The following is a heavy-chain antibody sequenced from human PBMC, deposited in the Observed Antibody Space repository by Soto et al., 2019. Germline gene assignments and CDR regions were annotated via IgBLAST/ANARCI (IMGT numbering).Heavy chain of an antibody. CDR1: GFTFSSYG. CDR3: ARNRYCSGGSCYSGGNAFDI. D-gene: IGHD2-15*01. Sequence: QVQLVESGGGVVQPGRSLRLSCAASGFTFSSYGMHWVRQAPGKGLEWVAVIWYDGSNKYYADSVKGRFTISRDNSKNTLYLQMNSLRAEDTAVYYCARNRYCSGGSCYSGGNAFDIWGQGTMVTVSS. J-gene: IGHJ3*02. CDR2: IWYDGSNK. V-gene: IGHV3-33*01.